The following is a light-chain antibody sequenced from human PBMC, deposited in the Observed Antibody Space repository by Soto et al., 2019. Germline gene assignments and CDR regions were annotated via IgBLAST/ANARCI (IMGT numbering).Light chain of an antibody. J-gene: IGKJ5*01. CDR1: QSLVYSDGNTY. CDR2: KVS. V-gene: IGKV2-30*01. CDR3: QQYSHLIT. Sequence: DIVMTQSPLSLPVTLGQPASISCRSSQSLVYSDGNTYLNWFQQRPGQSPRRLIYKVSNRDSGVQERFSGSGSGTDFTFTISSLQPEDIATYYCQQYSHLITFGQGTRLEIK.